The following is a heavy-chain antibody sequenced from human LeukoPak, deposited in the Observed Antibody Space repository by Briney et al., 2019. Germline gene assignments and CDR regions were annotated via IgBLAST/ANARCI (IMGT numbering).Heavy chain of an antibody. CDR2: INHRGSA. CDR1: GGSLSDYY. D-gene: IGHD6-19*01. Sequence: PSETLSLTCAVYGGSLSDYYWSWIRQPPVKGLEWIGEINHRGSANYNPSLKSRVTISVDTSQKQFSLRLTSVTAADTAMYYCASQCLVDRYFESWGPGTLVTVSS. V-gene: IGHV4-34*01. CDR3: ASQCLVDRYFES. J-gene: IGHJ1*01.